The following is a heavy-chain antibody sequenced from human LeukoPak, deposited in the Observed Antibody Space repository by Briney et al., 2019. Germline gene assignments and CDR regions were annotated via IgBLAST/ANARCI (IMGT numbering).Heavy chain of an antibody. CDR2: INPNSGGT. J-gene: IGHJ4*02. Sequence: ASVKVSCKASGYTFTGYYMHWVRQAPGQGLEWMGWINPNSGGTNYAQKFQGRVTMTGDTSISTAYMELSRLRSDDAAVYYCAREPIDPRDYYDSSGDYWGQGTLVTVSS. D-gene: IGHD3-22*01. CDR1: GYTFTGYY. V-gene: IGHV1-2*02. CDR3: AREPIDPRDYYDSSGDY.